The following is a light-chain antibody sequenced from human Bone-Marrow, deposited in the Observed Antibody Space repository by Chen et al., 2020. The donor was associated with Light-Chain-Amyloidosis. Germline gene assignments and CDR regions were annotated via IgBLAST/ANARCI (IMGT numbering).Light chain of an antibody. J-gene: IGLJ2*01. CDR2: RDT. V-gene: IGLV3-25*03. CDR3: QSADSSGTYEVI. Sequence: SYELTQPLSVSVPPGQTARITCSGDDLPTKYAYWYQQKPGQAPVLVIHRDTERPSGISERFSGSSSGTTATLTISGVQEEDEADYHCQSADSSGTYEVIFGGGTKLTVL. CDR1: DLPTKY.